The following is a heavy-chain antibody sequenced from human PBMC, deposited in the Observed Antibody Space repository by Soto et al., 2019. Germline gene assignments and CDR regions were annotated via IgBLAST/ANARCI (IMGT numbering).Heavy chain of an antibody. CDR2: IKQDGSEI. D-gene: IGHD2-2*01. Sequence: EVQLVESGGGLVQSGGSLSLSCAASGFTFSSYWWSWVRQGPGKGPEWVANIKQDGSEIYYVDSLKGRFTISRDNAKSSLYLQMTSLRAEDTAVYHCAKSLSAIPGDSWGQGTLVTVSS. J-gene: IGHJ4*02. V-gene: IGHV3-7*03. CDR1: GFTFSSYW. CDR3: AKSLSAIPGDS.